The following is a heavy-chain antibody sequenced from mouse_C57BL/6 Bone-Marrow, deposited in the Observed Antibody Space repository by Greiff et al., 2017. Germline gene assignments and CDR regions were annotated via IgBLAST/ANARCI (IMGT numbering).Heavy chain of an antibody. J-gene: IGHJ3*01. D-gene: IGHD1-1*02. V-gene: IGHV14-4*01. CDR1: GFTIKDDY. CDR3: TTYGLSAY. Sequence: VQLKQSGAELVRPGASVKLSCTASGFTIKDDYMHWVKQRPEQGLEWIGWIDPENGDTEYASKFQGKATFTADTSSNTAYLQLSSLTSEDTAVYYCTTYGLSAYWGQGTLVTVSA. CDR2: IDPENGDT.